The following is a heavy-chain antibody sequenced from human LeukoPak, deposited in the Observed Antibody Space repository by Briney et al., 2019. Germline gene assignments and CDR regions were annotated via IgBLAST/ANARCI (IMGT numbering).Heavy chain of an antibody. CDR1: GFTFSSYS. D-gene: IGHD3-22*01. CDR2: ISSSSSYI. CDR3: ARGEGGSAYNYAFDY. Sequence: GGSLRPSCAASGFTFSSYSMNWVRQAPGKGLEWVPSISSSSSYIYYADSVKGRFTISRDNAKNSLYLQMNSLRAEDTAVYYCARGEGGSAYNYAFDYWGQGTLVTVSS. J-gene: IGHJ4*02. V-gene: IGHV3-21*04.